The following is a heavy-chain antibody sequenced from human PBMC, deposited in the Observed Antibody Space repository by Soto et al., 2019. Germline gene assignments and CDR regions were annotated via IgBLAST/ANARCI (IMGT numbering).Heavy chain of an antibody. CDR1: GASLGGFH. CDR3: ARSPLGYDYVRQTWREVGDSFDI. D-gene: IGHD3-16*01. V-gene: IGHV4-34*12. Sequence: SETLSLTCAIYGASLGGFHWTWLRQAPGKGLEWIRGLIHGGSTNYNPSLKGRVSFSLDTSKNQFSLHLMSVTAADTAVYYCARSPLGYDYVRQTWREVGDSFDIWGRGTLVTVSS. J-gene: IGHJ3*02. CDR2: LIHGGST.